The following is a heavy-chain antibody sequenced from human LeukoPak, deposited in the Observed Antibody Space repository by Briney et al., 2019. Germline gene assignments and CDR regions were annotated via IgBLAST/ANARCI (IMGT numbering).Heavy chain of an antibody. D-gene: IGHD3-10*01. CDR2: ISYDGSNK. CDR1: GFTVSSNY. CDR3: AKDLTMVRGVISY. V-gene: IGHV3-30*18. Sequence: GGSLRLSCAASGFTVSSNYMSWVRQAPGKGLEWVAVISYDGSNKYYADSVKGRFTISRDNSKNTLYLQMNSLRAEDTAVYYCAKDLTMVRGVISYWGQGTLVTVSS. J-gene: IGHJ4*02.